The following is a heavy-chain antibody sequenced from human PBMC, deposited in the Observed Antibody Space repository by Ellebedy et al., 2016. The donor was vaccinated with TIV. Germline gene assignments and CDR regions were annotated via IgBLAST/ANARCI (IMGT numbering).Heavy chain of an antibody. CDR1: GGSISSYY. CDR3: ARDVLGRFDY. V-gene: IGHV4-59*12. J-gene: IGHJ4*02. Sequence: GSLRLSXTVSGGSISSYYWSWIRQPPGKGLEWIGYIYYSGSTNYNPSLKSRVTISVDTSKNQFSLKLSSVTAADTAVYYCARDVLGRFDYWGQGTLVTVSS. D-gene: IGHD3-16*01. CDR2: IYYSGST.